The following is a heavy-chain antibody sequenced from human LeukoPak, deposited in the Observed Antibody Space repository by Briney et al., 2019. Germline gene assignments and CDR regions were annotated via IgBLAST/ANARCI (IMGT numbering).Heavy chain of an antibody. V-gene: IGHV3-23*01. J-gene: IGHJ4*02. D-gene: IGHD1-26*01. CDR1: GFTFSNYA. CDR3: AKGPVSGIVGATPLDY. Sequence: GRSLRLSCAASGFTFSNYAMNWVRQAPGKGLEWVSLISGSTGSTYYADSVKGRFSISRDNSKNTVYLQMNSLRVEDTAVYYCAKGPVSGIVGATPLDYWGQGTLVTVSS. CDR2: ISGSTGST.